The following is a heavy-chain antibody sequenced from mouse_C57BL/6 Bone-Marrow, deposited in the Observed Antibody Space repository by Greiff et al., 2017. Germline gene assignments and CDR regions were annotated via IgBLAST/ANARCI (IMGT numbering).Heavy chain of an antibody. CDR2: INPNNGGT. J-gene: IGHJ4*01. V-gene: IGHV1-26*01. Sequence: EVQLQQFGPELVKPGASVKISCKASGYTFTDYYMNWVKQSHGKSLEWIGDINPNNGGTSYNQKFKGKATLTVDKSSSTAYMELRSLTSEDSAVYYCAREDGSSPYAMDYWGQGTSVTVSS. CDR3: AREDGSSPYAMDY. CDR1: GYTFTDYY. D-gene: IGHD1-1*01.